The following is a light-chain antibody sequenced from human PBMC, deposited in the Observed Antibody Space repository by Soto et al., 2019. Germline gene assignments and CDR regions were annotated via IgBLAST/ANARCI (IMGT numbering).Light chain of an antibody. V-gene: IGKV3-11*01. CDR3: QLGA. CDR2: DAS. Sequence: EIVLTQSPATLSLSPGERATLSCRASQSVSSYLAWYQQKPGQAPRLLIYDASNRATGIPARFSGSGSGTAFTLTISSLEPADFAVYYCQLGAFGPGTKVDIK. J-gene: IGKJ3*01. CDR1: QSVSSY.